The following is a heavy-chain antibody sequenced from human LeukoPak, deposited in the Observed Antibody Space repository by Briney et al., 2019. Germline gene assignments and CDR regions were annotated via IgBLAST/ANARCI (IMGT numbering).Heavy chain of an antibody. Sequence: PSETLSLTCAVYGGSFSGYYWSWIRQPPGKGLEWIGEINHSGSTNYNPSLKSRVTISVDTSKNQFSLKLSSVTAADTAVYYCARSFDAVRYFDWFDYWGQGTLVTVSS. CDR2: INHSGST. J-gene: IGHJ5*01. CDR1: GGSFSGYY. CDR3: ARSFDAVRYFDWFDY. D-gene: IGHD3-9*01. V-gene: IGHV4-34*01.